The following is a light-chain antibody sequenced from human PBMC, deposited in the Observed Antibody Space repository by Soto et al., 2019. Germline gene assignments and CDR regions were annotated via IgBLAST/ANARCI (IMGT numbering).Light chain of an antibody. Sequence: DIQMTQSPSTLSASVGDRVTITCRASQSISSWLAWYQQKPGKAPKLLIYDAFSLERGVPSRFSGSGSGTEFTLTISSLQPDDFATYYGQQYNSYSSYTFGQGTKLEIK. V-gene: IGKV1-5*01. CDR2: DAF. J-gene: IGKJ2*01. CDR1: QSISSW. CDR3: QQYNSYSSYT.